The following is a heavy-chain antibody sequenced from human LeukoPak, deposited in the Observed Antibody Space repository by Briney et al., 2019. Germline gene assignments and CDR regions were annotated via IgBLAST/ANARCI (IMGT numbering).Heavy chain of an antibody. V-gene: IGHV3-7*01. D-gene: IGHD3-22*01. CDR1: GFAFSGYS. Sequence: PGGSLRLSCAVSGFAFSGYSMSWVRQAPGKGLEWVAKMNEYGSEIFYLDSVKGRFTISRDNAKNSLYLQMNSLRAEDTAVYYCARDDTHYGSSGSFYDAFDIWGQGTMVTVSS. CDR3: ARDDTHYGSSGSFYDAFDI. J-gene: IGHJ3*02. CDR2: MNEYGSEI.